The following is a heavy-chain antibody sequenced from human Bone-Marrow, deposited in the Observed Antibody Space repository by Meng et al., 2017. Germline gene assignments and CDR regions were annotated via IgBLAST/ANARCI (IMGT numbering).Heavy chain of an antibody. CDR3: ARAAYDIWSGYAP. CDR2: IYHDGST. V-gene: IGHV4-4*02. CDR1: GASISSSHW. J-gene: IGHJ5*02. Sequence: VPLQASAPGPVKPSGTLSLTCAVSGASISSSHWWGWARQPPGKGLEWIGEIYHDGSTNYTPSLKSRVTISVDKSKNQFSLKLSSVTAADTAVYYCARAAYDIWSGYAPWGQGSLVTVSS. D-gene: IGHD3-3*01.